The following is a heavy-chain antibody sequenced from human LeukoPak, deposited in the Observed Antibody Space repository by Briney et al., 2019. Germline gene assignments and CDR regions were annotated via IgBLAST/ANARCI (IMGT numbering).Heavy chain of an antibody. Sequence: GGSLRLSCAASGFTFTKYGMHCVRQAPGKGLEWVAVIWFNRGKKYFPDSVKGRFTISRDNSKNTVYLQMNSLKVEDTAVYYCARHGEGVDVVVPAADFDSWGQGALVTVSS. CDR1: GFTFTKYG. CDR3: ARHGEGVDVVVPAADFDS. V-gene: IGHV3-33*03. CDR2: IWFNRGKK. J-gene: IGHJ4*02. D-gene: IGHD2-2*01.